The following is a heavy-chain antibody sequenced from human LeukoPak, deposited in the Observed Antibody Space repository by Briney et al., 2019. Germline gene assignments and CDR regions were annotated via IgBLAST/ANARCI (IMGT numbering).Heavy chain of an antibody. CDR1: GGSIGSTSYY. V-gene: IGHV4-39*01. CDR3: ARHAVVTGNFQH. Sequence: SETLSLTCTVSGGSIGSTSYYWGWLRQPPGKGLEWIGSVYYSGTTYYNPFLHSRVTISVDTSKNQIALRLSSVTAADTAVYYCARHAVVTGNFQHWGKGTLVTVSS. D-gene: IGHD2-21*02. J-gene: IGHJ1*01. CDR2: VYYSGTT.